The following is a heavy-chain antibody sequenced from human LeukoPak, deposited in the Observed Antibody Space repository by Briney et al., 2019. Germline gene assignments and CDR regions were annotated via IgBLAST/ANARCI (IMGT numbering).Heavy chain of an antibody. V-gene: IGHV1-18*01. CDR3: ARSTFGGSRWFDP. J-gene: IGHJ5*02. CDR2: ISAYNGNT. Sequence: ASVKVSCKASGYTFTSYGISWVRQAPGQGLEWMGWISAYNGNTNYAQKLQGRVTMTTDTSTSTAYMELSSLRSEDTAVYYCARSTFGGSRWFDPWGQGTLVTVSS. D-gene: IGHD3-16*01. CDR1: GYTFTSYG.